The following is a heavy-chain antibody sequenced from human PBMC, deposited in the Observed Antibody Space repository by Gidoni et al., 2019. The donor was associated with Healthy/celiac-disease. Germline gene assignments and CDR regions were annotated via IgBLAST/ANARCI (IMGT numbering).Heavy chain of an antibody. D-gene: IGHD4-4*01. V-gene: IGHV3-49*05. CDR2: IRSKAYGGTT. CDR1: GFTFGDYA. CDR3: TRAPPVTTHYYYYMDV. J-gene: IGHJ6*03. Sequence: EVQLVESGGGLVKPGRSLRLSCTASGFTFGDYAMSWFRQAPGKGLEWVGFIRSKAYGGTTEYAASVKGRFTISRDDSKSIAYLQMNSLKTEDTAVYYCTRAPPVTTHYYYYMDVWGKGTTVTVSS.